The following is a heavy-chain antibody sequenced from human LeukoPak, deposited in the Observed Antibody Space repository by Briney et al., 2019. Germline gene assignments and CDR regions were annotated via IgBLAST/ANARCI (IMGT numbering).Heavy chain of an antibody. CDR2: ISYDGSNK. Sequence: GRSLRLSCAASGFTFSSYAMHWVRQAPGKGLEWVAVISYDGSNKYYADSVKGRFTISRDNSKNTLYLQMSSLRAEDTAVYYCARTYPRERERVPTPHFDYWGQGTLVTVSS. V-gene: IGHV3-30-3*01. D-gene: IGHD1-26*01. J-gene: IGHJ4*02. CDR3: ARTYPRERERVPTPHFDY. CDR1: GFTFSSYA.